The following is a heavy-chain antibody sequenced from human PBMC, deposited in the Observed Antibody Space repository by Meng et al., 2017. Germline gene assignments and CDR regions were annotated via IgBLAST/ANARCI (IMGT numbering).Heavy chain of an antibody. V-gene: IGHV1-46*01. J-gene: IGHJ3*02. CDR3: ARELTTVTDHYGNDAFDT. Sequence: ASVKVSCKASGYTFTSYYMHWVRQAPGQGLEWMGIINPSGGSTSYAQKFQGRVTMTRDTSTSTVYMELSSLRSEDTAVYYCARELTTVTDHYGNDAFDTWGQGTMVTVSS. CDR1: GYTFTSYY. D-gene: IGHD4-17*01. CDR2: INPSGGST.